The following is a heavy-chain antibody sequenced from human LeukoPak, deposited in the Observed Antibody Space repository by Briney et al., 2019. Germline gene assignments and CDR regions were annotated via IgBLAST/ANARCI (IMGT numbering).Heavy chain of an antibody. CDR2: IYYSGST. V-gene: IGHV4-31*03. CDR3: AREGSGHFDY. J-gene: IGHJ4*02. CDR1: GASISSTSSY. D-gene: IGHD2-15*01. Sequence: PSETLSLTCSVSGASISSTSSYWGWIRQPPGKGLEWIGYIYYSGSTYYNPSLKSRVTISVDTSKNQFSLKLSSVTAADTAVYYCAREGSGHFDYWGQGTLVTVSS.